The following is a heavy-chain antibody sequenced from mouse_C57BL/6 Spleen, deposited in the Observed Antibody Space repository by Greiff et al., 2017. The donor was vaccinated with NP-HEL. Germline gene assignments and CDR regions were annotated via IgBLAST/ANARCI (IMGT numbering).Heavy chain of an antibody. V-gene: IGHV5-17*01. D-gene: IGHD1-1*01. J-gene: IGHJ3*01. CDR2: ISSGSSTI. CDR1: GFTFSDYG. CDR3: ASPLLTTVVAPFAY. Sequence: EVQLVESGGGLVKPGGSLKLSCAASGFTFSDYGMHWVRQAPEKGLEWIAYISSGSSTIYYADTVKGRFTISRDNAKNTLFLQMTSLRSEDTAMYYCASPLLTTVVAPFAYWGQGTLVTVSA.